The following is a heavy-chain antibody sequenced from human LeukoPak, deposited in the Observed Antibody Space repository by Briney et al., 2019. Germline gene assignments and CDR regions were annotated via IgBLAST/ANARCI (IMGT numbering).Heavy chain of an antibody. V-gene: IGHV4-59*01. CDR3: ARAIVAAADYFDY. CDR1: SGSISGYY. CDR2: IYYPGST. J-gene: IGHJ4*02. D-gene: IGHD6-13*01. Sequence: SETLSLTCTVSSGSISGYYWSWIRQPPGKGLEWIGYIYYPGSTNYNPSLKSRVTISVDTSKNQFSLKLSSVTAAGTAVYYCARAIVAAADYFDYWGQGTLVTVSS.